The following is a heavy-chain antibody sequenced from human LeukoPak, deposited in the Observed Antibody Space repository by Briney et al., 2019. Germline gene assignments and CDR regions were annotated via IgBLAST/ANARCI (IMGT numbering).Heavy chain of an antibody. CDR1: GFTFSSYA. CDR3: ARPYGDLDY. Sequence: PGGSLRLSCAASGFTFSSYAMHWVRQAPGKGLEWVAVISYDGSNKYYADSVKGRFTISRDNSKNTLYLQMNSLRAEDTAVYYCARPYGDLDYWGQGTLVTVSS. J-gene: IGHJ4*02. D-gene: IGHD4-17*01. CDR2: ISYDGSNK. V-gene: IGHV3-30-3*01.